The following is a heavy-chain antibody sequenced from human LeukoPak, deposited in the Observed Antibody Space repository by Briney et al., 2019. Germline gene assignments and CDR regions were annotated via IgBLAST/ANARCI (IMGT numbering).Heavy chain of an antibody. J-gene: IGHJ6*04. CDR2: IYYSGST. V-gene: IGHV4-61*01. D-gene: IGHD3-10*01. CDR1: GGSVSSGSYY. Sequence: PSETLSLTCTVSGGSVSSGSYYWSWIRQPPGTGLEWIGYIYYSGSTNYNPSLKSRVTISVDTSKNQFSLKLSSVTAADTAVYYCARAAMVRGVILGYYGTDVWGKGTTVTVSS. CDR3: ARAAMVRGVILGYYGTDV.